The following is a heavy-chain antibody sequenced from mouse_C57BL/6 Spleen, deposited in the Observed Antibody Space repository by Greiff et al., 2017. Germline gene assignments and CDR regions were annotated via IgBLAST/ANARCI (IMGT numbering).Heavy chain of an antibody. V-gene: IGHV1-54*01. J-gene: IGHJ2*01. D-gene: IGHD2-4*01. CDR1: GYAFTNYL. CDR3: ARNYDRAYYFDY. Sequence: QVQLQQSGAELVRPGTSVKVSCKASGYAFTNYLIEWVKQRPGQGLEWIGVINPGSGGTNYNEKFKGKATLTADKSSSTAYMQLSSLTSEDSAVYFCARNYDRAYYFDYWGQGTTLTVSS. CDR2: INPGSGGT.